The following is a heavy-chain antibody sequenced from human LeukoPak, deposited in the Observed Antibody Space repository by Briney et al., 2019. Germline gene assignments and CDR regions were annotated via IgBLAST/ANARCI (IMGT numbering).Heavy chain of an antibody. V-gene: IGHV4-4*02. J-gene: IGHJ5*02. CDR3: ARRANWFDP. CDR1: GDSISSSNW. CDR2: IYHSGST. Sequence: TSGTLSLTCAVSGDSISSSNWWNWVRQPPGRGLEWIGEIYHSGSTNYNPSLKSRVTISVDRSNNQFSLKLTSVTAADTAVYFCARRANWFDPWGQGTLVTVSS.